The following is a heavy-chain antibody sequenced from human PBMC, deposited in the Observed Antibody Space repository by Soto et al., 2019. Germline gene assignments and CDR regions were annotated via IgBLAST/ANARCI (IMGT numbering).Heavy chain of an antibody. CDR3: ARDNKGGQLWSNYGMDV. V-gene: IGHV3-53*01. Sequence: EVQLVESGGGLIQPGGSLRLSCAASGFTVSSNYMSWVRQAPGKGLEWVSVIYSGGSTYYADSVKGRFTISRDNSKNTLYLQMNSLRAEDTAVYYCARDNKGGQLWSNYGMDVWGQGTTVTVSS. CDR1: GFTVSSNY. J-gene: IGHJ6*02. D-gene: IGHD5-18*01. CDR2: IYSGGST.